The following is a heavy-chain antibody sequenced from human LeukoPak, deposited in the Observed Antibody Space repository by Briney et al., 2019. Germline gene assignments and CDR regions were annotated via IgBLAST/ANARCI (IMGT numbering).Heavy chain of an antibody. Sequence: ASVKVSCKASGYTFTSYDINWVRQATGQGLEWMGWMNPNSGNTGYAQKFQGRVTMTRNTSISTAYMELSSLRAEDTAVYYCARDRRGPYDSSGPHCYDIWGQGTMVTVSS. J-gene: IGHJ3*02. CDR2: MNPNSGNT. CDR3: ARDRRGPYDSSGPHCYDI. D-gene: IGHD3-22*01. V-gene: IGHV1-8*01. CDR1: GYTFTSYD.